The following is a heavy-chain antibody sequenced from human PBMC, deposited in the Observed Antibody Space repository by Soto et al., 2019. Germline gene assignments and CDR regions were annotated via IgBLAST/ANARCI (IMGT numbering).Heavy chain of an antibody. CDR1: GGSINTYY. D-gene: IGHD1-26*01. CDR3: ARVGATAEFDS. Sequence: QVQLQESGPELVKPPETLSLTCTVSGGSINTYYWSWIRQPPGKGLEWIGYMSYPGRTDFNPSLASRVTLSGDRSKNQFSLKLSSVTAADTAVYYCARVGATAEFDSWGQGTRVTVSS. V-gene: IGHV4-59*01. J-gene: IGHJ4*02. CDR2: MSYPGRT.